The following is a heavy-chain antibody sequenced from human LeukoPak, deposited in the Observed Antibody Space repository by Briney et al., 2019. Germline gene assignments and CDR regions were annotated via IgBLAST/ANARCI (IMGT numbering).Heavy chain of an antibody. J-gene: IGHJ6*03. V-gene: IGHV4-34*01. Sequence: SETLSLTCAVYGGSFSGYYWSWIRQPPGKGLEWIGEINHSGSTNYNPSLKSRVTISVDTSKNQFSLKLSSVTAADTAVYYCARQRYYDILTGYWGGGYYMDVWGKGTTVTVSS. CDR3: ARQRYYDILTGYWGGGYYMDV. CDR2: INHSGST. D-gene: IGHD3-9*01. CDR1: GGSFSGYY.